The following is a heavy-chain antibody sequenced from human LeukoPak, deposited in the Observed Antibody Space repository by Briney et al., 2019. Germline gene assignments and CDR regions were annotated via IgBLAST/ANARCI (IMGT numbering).Heavy chain of an antibody. CDR1: GGSIDSYY. J-gene: IGHJ4*02. Sequence: SETLSLTCTVSGGSIDSYYWSWIRQPPGKGLEWIGYIYDSGSTKYNPSLKGRVTISVDMSKNQFSLQLTSVTAADTAVYYCARRNSNSGWYRDHYWGQGTLVTVSS. CDR2: IYDSGST. V-gene: IGHV4-59*08. D-gene: IGHD6-19*01. CDR3: ARRNSNSGWYRDHY.